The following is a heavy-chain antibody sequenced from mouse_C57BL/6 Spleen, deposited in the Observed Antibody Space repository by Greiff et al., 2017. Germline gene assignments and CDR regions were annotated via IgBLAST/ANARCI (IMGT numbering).Heavy chain of an antibody. V-gene: IGHV5-4*01. D-gene: IGHD2-3*01. J-gene: IGHJ2*01. Sequence: EVQVVESGGGLVKPGGSLKLSCAASGFTFSSYAMSWVRQTPEKRLEWVATISDGGSYTYYPDNVKGRFTISRDNAKNNLYLQMSHLKSEDTAMYYCARDDGYYPYFDYWGQGTTLTVSS. CDR2: ISDGGSYT. CDR1: GFTFSSYA. CDR3: ARDDGYYPYFDY.